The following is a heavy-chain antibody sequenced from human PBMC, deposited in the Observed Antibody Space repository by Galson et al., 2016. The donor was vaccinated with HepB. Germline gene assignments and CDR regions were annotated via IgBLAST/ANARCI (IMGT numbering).Heavy chain of an antibody. Sequence: SLRLSCAVSGLTFSDAWQAWVRQAPGKGLEFVGRIRGGGGGTDYAAFAKGRFSISRDDPKHMLFLQINSVKTEDTAVYFCVYDSSGYYSFHYWGQGALVTVSS. CDR3: VYDSSGYYSFHY. V-gene: IGHV3-15*05. J-gene: IGHJ4*02. D-gene: IGHD3-22*01. CDR1: GLTFSDAW. CDR2: IRGGGGGT.